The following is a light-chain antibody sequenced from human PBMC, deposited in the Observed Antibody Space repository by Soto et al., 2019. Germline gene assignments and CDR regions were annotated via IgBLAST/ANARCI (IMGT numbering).Light chain of an antibody. V-gene: IGKV3-11*01. Sequence: EIVLPHPPATLLLSPGERATTSCRPIQGVDSYLAWYQQIRGQAPRLLISDASNRATGIPARFSGSGSGTDYTLTISSLEPEDFAVYYCQQRSIWPPTFGQGTKGDI. CDR2: DAS. J-gene: IGKJ2*01. CDR3: QQRSIWPPT. CDR1: QGVDSY.